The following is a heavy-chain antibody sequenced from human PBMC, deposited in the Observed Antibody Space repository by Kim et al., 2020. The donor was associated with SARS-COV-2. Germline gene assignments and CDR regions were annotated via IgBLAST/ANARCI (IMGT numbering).Heavy chain of an antibody. CDR2: ISWDFRSI. CDR1: GFNFDDYT. J-gene: IGHJ4*02. Sequence: GGSLRLSCAASGFNFDDYTMHWVRQPPGKGLEWVSLISWDFRSIYYGDSVKGRFTISRDNSKNSLYLQMNSLTTEDTALYYCAKDRGHSRNWYAQFDSWGQGTLVTVSS. CDR3: AKDRGHSRNWYAQFDS. D-gene: IGHD6-13*01. V-gene: IGHV3-43*01.